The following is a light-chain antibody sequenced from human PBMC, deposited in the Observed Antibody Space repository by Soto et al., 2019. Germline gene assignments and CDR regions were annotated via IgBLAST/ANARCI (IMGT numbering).Light chain of an antibody. CDR3: QQYGASPLFT. CDR1: QGVTTAY. Sequence: EVVLTQSPGTLSLSPGERATLSCRASQGVTTAYLAWYQHKPGQAPRLLIYGASNRATDIPDRFSGSGSGTDFNITISRLEPEDFAVYYCQQYGASPLFTFGPGTKVDLK. V-gene: IGKV3-20*01. CDR2: GAS. J-gene: IGKJ3*01.